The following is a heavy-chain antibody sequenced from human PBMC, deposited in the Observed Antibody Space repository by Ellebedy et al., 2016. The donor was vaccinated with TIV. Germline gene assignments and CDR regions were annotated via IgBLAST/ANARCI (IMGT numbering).Heavy chain of an antibody. Sequence: MPGGSLRLSCVVYGGSFSGYHWTWIRQPPGKGLEWIGEFNHSGDIHYNPSLKSRVTISVDTSKNQFSLKLRSVTAADTAMYYCAKNSYASGQWGQGTLVTVSS. CDR2: FNHSGDI. D-gene: IGHD3-16*01. V-gene: IGHV4-34*01. J-gene: IGHJ4*02. CDR1: GGSFSGYH. CDR3: AKNSYASGQ.